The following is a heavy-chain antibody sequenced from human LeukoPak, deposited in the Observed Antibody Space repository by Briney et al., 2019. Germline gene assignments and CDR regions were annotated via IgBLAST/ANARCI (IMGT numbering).Heavy chain of an antibody. CDR2: IKSKTDGGTT. D-gene: IGHD6-13*01. J-gene: IGHJ1*01. V-gene: IGHV3-15*01. CDR3: AKDNQYSSSWLGYFQD. CDR1: GFTFSNAW. Sequence: SGGSLRLSCAASGFTFSNAWMSWVRQAPGKGLEWVGRIKSKTDGGTTDYAAPVKGRFTISRDDSKNTLYLQMNSLRAEDTAIYYCAKDNQYSSSWLGYFQDWGQGTLVTVSS.